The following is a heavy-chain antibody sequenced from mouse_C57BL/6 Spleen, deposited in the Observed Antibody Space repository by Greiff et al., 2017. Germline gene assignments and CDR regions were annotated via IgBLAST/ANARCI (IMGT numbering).Heavy chain of an antibody. CDR1: GYTFTSYW. CDR2: IDPSDSYT. D-gene: IGHD2-5*01. CDR3: ARGDYSNYVNY. J-gene: IGHJ2*01. Sequence: QVQLQQPGAELVMPGASVKLSCKASGYTFTSYWMHWVKQTPGPGLEWIGEIDPSDSYTNYNQKFKGKSTLTVDKSSSTAYMQLSSLTSEDSAVYYCARGDYSNYVNYWGQGTTLTVSS. V-gene: IGHV1-69*01.